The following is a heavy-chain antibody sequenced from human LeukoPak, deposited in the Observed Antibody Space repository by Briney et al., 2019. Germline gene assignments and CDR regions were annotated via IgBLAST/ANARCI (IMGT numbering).Heavy chain of an antibody. J-gene: IGHJ5*02. D-gene: IGHD1-26*01. CDR3: ARAVGWELPAP. CDR1: GYTFTSYY. V-gene: IGHV1-46*01. Sequence: ASVKVSCKASGYTFTSYYMHWVRQAPGQGLEWMGIINPSGGSTSYAQKFQGRVTMTRDMSTSTVYMELSSLRSEDTAVYYCARAVGWELPAPWGQGTLVTVSS. CDR2: INPSGGST.